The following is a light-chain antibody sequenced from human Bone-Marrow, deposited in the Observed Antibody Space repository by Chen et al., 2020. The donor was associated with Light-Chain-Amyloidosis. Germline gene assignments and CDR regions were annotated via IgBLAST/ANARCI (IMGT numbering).Light chain of an antibody. CDR1: SSDVGSYNL. J-gene: IGLJ2*01. Sequence: QSALTQPASVSGSPGQSITISCTGTSSDVGSYNLVSWYQQYPGKAPNLMIYEASNRPSGVSNRFSGPKSGNTASLTISGLQAEDEADYYCCSYAGSNTPVVFGGGTKLTVL. V-gene: IGLV2-23*01. CDR3: CSYAGSNTPVV. CDR2: EAS.